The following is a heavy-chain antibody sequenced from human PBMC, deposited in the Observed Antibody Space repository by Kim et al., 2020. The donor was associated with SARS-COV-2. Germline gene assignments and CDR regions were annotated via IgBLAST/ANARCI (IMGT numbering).Heavy chain of an antibody. CDR1: GFTFSSYA. Sequence: GGSLRLSCAASGFTFSSYAMHWVRQAPGKGLEWVAVISYDGSNKYYADSVKGRFTISRDNSKNTLYLQMNSLRAEDTAVYYCAREQEVGATHVMAYWGQGTLVTVSS. D-gene: IGHD1-26*01. CDR3: AREQEVGATHVMAY. CDR2: ISYDGSNK. V-gene: IGHV3-30-3*01. J-gene: IGHJ4*02.